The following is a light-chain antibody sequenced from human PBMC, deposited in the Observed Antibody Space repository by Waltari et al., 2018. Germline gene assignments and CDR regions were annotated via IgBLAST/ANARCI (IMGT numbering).Light chain of an antibody. Sequence: QSLLTQPPSASGTPGQRVTISYPGSSSKLGNIYSYWYQQLPGSAPKLLISRDNQRPSGVPDRFSGSKSGTSASLAISGLRSEDEADYYCAAWDDSLGGVVFGGGTKLTVL. CDR3: AAWDDSLGGVV. V-gene: IGLV1-47*01. CDR1: SSKLGNIY. CDR2: RDN. J-gene: IGLJ2*01.